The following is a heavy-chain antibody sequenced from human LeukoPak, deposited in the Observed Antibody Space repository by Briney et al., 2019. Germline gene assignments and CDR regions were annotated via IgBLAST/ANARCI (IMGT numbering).Heavy chain of an antibody. CDR2: INPSGGST. Sequence: ASVKVSCKASGYNFISYYMHWVRQAPGQGLEWMGIINPSGGSTSYAQKFQDRVTMTRDTSTSTVYMELSSLKSEDTAVYYCAREDVVLVDAVRYYYYGMDVWGRGTTVTVSS. J-gene: IGHJ6*02. V-gene: IGHV1-46*01. CDR3: AREDVVLVDAVRYYYYGMDV. CDR1: GYNFISYY. D-gene: IGHD2-8*01.